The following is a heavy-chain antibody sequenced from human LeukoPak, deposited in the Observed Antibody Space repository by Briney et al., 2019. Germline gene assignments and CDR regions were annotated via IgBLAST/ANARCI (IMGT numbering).Heavy chain of an antibody. CDR3: AKDRGASSSCYLVFDY. D-gene: IGHD6-13*01. CDR2: ISSDGSNK. CDR1: GFTFSNYG. Sequence: GGSLRLSCAASGFTFSNYGMHWVRQAPGKGLEWVAVISSDGSNKYYADSVKGRFTISRDNSKNTLYLQMNSLRAEDTAVFYCAKDRGASSSCYLVFDYWGQGTLVTVSS. V-gene: IGHV3-30*18. J-gene: IGHJ4*02.